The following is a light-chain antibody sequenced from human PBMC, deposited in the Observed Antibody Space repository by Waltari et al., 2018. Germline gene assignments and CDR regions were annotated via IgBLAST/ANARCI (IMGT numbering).Light chain of an antibody. J-gene: IGLJ1*01. CDR2: DVS. CDR3: SSYTSSSTLV. CDR1: SNDVGGYNY. V-gene: IGLV2-14*01. Sequence: QSALTQPAAVSGSPGQSITISCTGTSNDVGGYNYVSWLQQHPGKAPKLMIYDVSNRPSVVSNRFSGSKSGNTASLTISGLQADDEADYYGSSYTSSSTLVFGTGTKVTVL.